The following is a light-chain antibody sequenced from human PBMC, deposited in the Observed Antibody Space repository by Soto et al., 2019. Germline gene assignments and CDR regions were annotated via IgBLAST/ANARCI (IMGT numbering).Light chain of an antibody. CDR2: AAS. J-gene: IGKJ1*01. Sequence: DIQMTQSPSSLSASVGDRVTISCRASQSIRNYVSWYQQKPGTAPKLLIRAASTLQSGGPSRFSGSGSGTDFTLTISSLQIEDFATYFCQQTYSTPQTFGQGTNVEI. CDR1: QSIRNY. CDR3: QQTYSTPQT. V-gene: IGKV1-39*01.